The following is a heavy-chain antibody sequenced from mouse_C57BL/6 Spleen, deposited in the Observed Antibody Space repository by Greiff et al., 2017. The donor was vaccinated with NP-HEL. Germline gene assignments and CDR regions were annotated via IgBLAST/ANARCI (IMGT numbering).Heavy chain of an antibody. CDR3: ARSNYYGSRGENAMDY. Sequence: EVKLMESGPELVKPGASVKISCKASGYSFTGYFMNWVKQSHGKSLEWIGRINPYNGDTFYNQKFKGKATLTVDKSSITAPMELLSLTSEDFAVYYCARSNYYGSRGENAMDYWGQGTSVTVSS. CDR1: GYSFTGYF. J-gene: IGHJ4*01. V-gene: IGHV1-37*01. D-gene: IGHD1-1*01. CDR2: INPYNGDT.